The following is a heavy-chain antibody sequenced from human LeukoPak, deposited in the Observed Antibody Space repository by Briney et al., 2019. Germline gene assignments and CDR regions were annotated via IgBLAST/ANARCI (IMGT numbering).Heavy chain of an antibody. D-gene: IGHD3-9*01. Sequence: SETLSLTCGVSGGSFSDYYWGWIRRSPWGLEWIGEINHGGSANYNPSLKSRVTISVDTSKNQFSLKLSSVTAADTAVYYCARHRVLRYFDWLLRTYFDYWGQGTLVTVSP. J-gene: IGHJ4*02. CDR2: INHGGSA. CDR1: GGSFSDYY. CDR3: ARHRVLRYFDWLLRTYFDY. V-gene: IGHV4-34*01.